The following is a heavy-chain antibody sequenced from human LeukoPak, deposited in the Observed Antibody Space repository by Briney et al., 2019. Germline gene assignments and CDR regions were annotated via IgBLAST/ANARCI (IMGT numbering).Heavy chain of an antibody. J-gene: IGHJ4*02. CDR3: ARAPTSLSKPYYFDY. CDR2: IYPGDSDT. CDR1: GYSSTNYW. Sequence: GESLKISCKGSGYSSTNYWIGWVRQMPRKGLEWMGIIYPGDSDTRYSPSFQGQVTISADRSISTAYLQWSSLKASDTAMFYCARAPTSLSKPYYFDYWGQGTLVTVSS. V-gene: IGHV5-51*01.